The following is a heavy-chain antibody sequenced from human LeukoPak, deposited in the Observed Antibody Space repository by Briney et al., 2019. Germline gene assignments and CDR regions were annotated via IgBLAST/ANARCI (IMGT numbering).Heavy chain of an antibody. V-gene: IGHV4-39*01. D-gene: IGHD5-12*01. CDR3: ARHPRSRATPFY. CDR2: IYYSGST. Sequence: KPSETLSLTCTVSGGSISSSSYYWGWIRQPPGKGLEWIGSIYYSGSTYYNPSLKSRVTISVDTSKNQFSLKLSSVTAADTAVYYCARHPRSRATPFYWGQGTLVTVSS. J-gene: IGHJ4*02. CDR1: GGSISSSSYY.